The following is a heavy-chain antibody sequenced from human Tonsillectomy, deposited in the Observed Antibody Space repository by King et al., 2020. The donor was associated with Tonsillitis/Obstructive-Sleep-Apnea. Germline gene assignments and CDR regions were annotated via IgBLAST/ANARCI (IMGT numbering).Heavy chain of an antibody. CDR3: ARGRAAAFDH. V-gene: IGHV6-1*01. Sequence: VQLQQSDPGLVKPSQTLSLACGISGASVSSNSVAWNWIRQSPSRGLEWLGRTYYTSKWYNDYAVSVKSRITINLDTSNNQFSLQLNSVTPEDTAVYYCARGRAAAFDHWGQGTLVTVSS. J-gene: IGHJ4*02. CDR2: TYYTSKWYN. D-gene: IGHD6-25*01. CDR1: GASVSSNSVA.